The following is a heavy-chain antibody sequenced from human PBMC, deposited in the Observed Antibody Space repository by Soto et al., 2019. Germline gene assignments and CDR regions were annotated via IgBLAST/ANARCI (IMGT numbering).Heavy chain of an antibody. V-gene: IGHV3-23*01. J-gene: IGHJ4*02. CDR3: AKDLDYYGSGTSVPY. CDR1: GFTFSSYA. Sequence: GGSLRLSCAASGFTFSSYAMSWVRQAPGKGLEWVSAISGSGGSTYYADSVKGRFTISRDNSKNTLYLQMNSLRAEDTAVYYCAKDLDYYGSGTSVPYWGQGTLVTVSS. D-gene: IGHD3-10*01. CDR2: ISGSGGST.